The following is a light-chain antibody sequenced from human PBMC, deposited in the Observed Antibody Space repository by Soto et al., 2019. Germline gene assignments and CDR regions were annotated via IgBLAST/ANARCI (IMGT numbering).Light chain of an antibody. Sequence: DISLTQSPATLSLSPGERATLSCRASQSIKSCLVWYQQRLGEAARLLIHDASHRAAGVPARFSGSGFGTDFTLTISSLEPEDAAVYYCKQRSKWPPITFGQGTRLEI. CDR1: QSIKSC. V-gene: IGKV3-11*01. CDR3: KQRSKWPPIT. J-gene: IGKJ5*01. CDR2: DAS.